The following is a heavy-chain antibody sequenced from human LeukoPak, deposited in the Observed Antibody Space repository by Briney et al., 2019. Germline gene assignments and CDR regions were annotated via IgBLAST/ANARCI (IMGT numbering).Heavy chain of an antibody. J-gene: IGHJ4*02. CDR1: GGSFSGYY. Sequence: SETLSLTCAVYGGSFSGYYWSWIRQPPGKGLEWIGEINHSGSTNYNPSLKSRVTISVDTSKNQFSLKLSSVTAADTAVYYCARAAGYCSGGSCYFGCWGQGTLVTVSS. CDR3: ARAAGYCSGGSCYFGC. D-gene: IGHD2-15*01. CDR2: INHSGST. V-gene: IGHV4-34*01.